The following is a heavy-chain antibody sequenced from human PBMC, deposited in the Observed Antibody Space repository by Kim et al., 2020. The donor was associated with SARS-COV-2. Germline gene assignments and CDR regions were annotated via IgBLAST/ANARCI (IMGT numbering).Heavy chain of an antibody. V-gene: IGHV4-59*01. Sequence: SETLSLTCSVSSDSISSYYCSWIRQLPGKGLEWLGYIYYSGSTDYNPSLKSRVTISWDTSKNLFSLDLTSVTNADTAVYYCARSEGRGSWHQFDYWGQGILVTISS. CDR3: ARSEGRGSWHQFDY. CDR1: SDSISSYY. CDR2: IYYSGST. D-gene: IGHD6-19*01. J-gene: IGHJ4*02.